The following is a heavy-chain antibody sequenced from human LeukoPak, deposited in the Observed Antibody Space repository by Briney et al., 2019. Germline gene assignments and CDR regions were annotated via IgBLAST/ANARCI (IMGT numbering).Heavy chain of an antibody. CDR2: IIPIFGTA. Sequence: SAKVSCKASGGTFSSYAISWVRQAPGQGLEWMGGIIPIFGTANYAQKFQGRVTMTRDTSTSTVDMELSSLTSEDTAVYYCARELGATFYFDYWGQGTLVTVSS. V-gene: IGHV1-69*05. J-gene: IGHJ4*02. CDR3: ARELGATFYFDY. CDR1: GGTFSSYA. D-gene: IGHD1-26*01.